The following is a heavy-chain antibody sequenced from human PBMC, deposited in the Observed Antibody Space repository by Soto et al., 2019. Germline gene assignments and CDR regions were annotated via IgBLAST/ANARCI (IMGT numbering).Heavy chain of an antibody. Sequence: SSAASGFTFYVFAMHWGRRAPGKGLEWVLGISWNSGSIGHADSVKGRFTISRDNAKNSLYLQMNSLRAEDTALYYCAKEISAQVVVNCFDEWGKGTLVTVYS. J-gene: IGHJ4*02. CDR3: AKEISAQVVVNCFDE. D-gene: IGHD3-22*01. CDR2: ISWNSGSI. CDR1: GFTFYVFA. V-gene: IGHV3-9*01.